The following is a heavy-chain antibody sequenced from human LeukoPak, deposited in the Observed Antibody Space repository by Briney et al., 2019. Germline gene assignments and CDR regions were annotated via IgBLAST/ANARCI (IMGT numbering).Heavy chain of an antibody. CDR3: AKDRLYYYGSGTQYGMDV. CDR1: GFIFSSYG. CDR2: ISYDGSKK. D-gene: IGHD3-10*01. V-gene: IGHV3-30*18. J-gene: IGHJ6*02. Sequence: GGSLRLSGAASGFIFSSYGMHWVRQAPGKGLEWVAVISYDGSKKYYVDSVKGRFTISRDNSKNTLYLQMNSLRAEDTAVYYCAKDRLYYYGSGTQYGMDVWGHGTTVTVSS.